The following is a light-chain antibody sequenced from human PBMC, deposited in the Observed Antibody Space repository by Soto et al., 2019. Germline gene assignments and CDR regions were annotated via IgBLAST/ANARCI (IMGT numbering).Light chain of an antibody. J-gene: IGLJ2*01. CDR2: LNSDGSH. CDR3: QTWGTGILV. V-gene: IGLV4-69*01. Sequence: QAVLTQSPSASASLGASVKLTCTLSSGHSSYAIAWHQQQPEKGPRYLKKLNSDGSHSKGDGIPDRFSGSSSGAERYLTISGLQSEDEADYYCQTWGTGILVFGGGTKVTVL. CDR1: SGHSSYA.